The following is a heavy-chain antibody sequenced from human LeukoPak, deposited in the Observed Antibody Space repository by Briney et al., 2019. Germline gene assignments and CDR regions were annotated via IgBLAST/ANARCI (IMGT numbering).Heavy chain of an antibody. CDR2: IRSKADGGTP. CDR1: GFTFSSYA. Sequence: GGSLRLSCAASGFTFSSYAMNWVRQAPGKGLEWVGHIRSKADGGTPDYIAPVKGRFTISRDDSKDTLYLQMNSLNTEDTAMYYCTTRSPARYCSDGACYSSADYWGQGTLVTVSS. V-gene: IGHV3-15*07. CDR3: TTRSPARYCSDGACYSSADY. J-gene: IGHJ4*02. D-gene: IGHD2-15*01.